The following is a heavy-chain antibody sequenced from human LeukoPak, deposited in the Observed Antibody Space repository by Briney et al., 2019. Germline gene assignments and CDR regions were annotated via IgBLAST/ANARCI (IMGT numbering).Heavy chain of an antibody. V-gene: IGHV3-23*01. CDR3: VKDGLDWGSYFDL. CDR2: ISGNS. Sequence: PGGSLRLSCAASGFSFSTYTMNWVRQAPGKGLQWVSAISGNSYYADSVKGRFTISRDNSKNTLYLQMNNLKAEDTAVYYCVKDGLDWGSYFDLWSRGTLVTVSS. CDR1: GFSFSTYT. J-gene: IGHJ2*01. D-gene: IGHD3-9*01.